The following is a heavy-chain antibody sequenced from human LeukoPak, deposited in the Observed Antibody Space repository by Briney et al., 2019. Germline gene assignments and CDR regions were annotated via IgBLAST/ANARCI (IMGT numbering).Heavy chain of an antibody. D-gene: IGHD3-10*01. CDR2: ILGGAGST. CDR3: AKEVMVRPSDV. CDR1: GFCFSSDG. J-gene: IGHJ6*04. V-gene: IGHV3-23*01. Sequence: GGSLRLSCSASGFCFSSDGMSWVRQAPGKGLEWVSGILGGAGSTYYADSVKGRFTISRDNSKNTLYLQMNSLRAEDTAVYYCAKEVMVRPSDVWGKGTTVTISS.